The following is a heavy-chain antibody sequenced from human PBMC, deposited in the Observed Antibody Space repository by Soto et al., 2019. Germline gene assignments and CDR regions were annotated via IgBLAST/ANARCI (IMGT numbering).Heavy chain of an antibody. CDR2: ISGSGGSI. D-gene: IGHD3-3*01. V-gene: IGHV3-23*01. Sequence: PGGSLRLSCAASGFTFSSYAMSWVRQAPGKGLEWVSAISGSGGSIYYADSVKGRFTISRDNSRNTLYLQMNSLRAEDTAVYYCAKDRDFWSGCYTGMDYWGQGTLVTVSS. CDR3: AKDRDFWSGCYTGMDY. CDR1: GFTFSSYA. J-gene: IGHJ4*02.